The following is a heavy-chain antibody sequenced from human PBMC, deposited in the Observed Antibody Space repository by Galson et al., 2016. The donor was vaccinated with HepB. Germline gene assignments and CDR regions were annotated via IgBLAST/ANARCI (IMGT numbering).Heavy chain of an antibody. V-gene: IGHV5-51*01. CDR2: IYPSDSDT. CDR1: GYSFTRYY. CDR3: ARRRDILTGYHSYYYVMDV. D-gene: IGHD3-9*01. Sequence: QSGAEVKKPGESLKISCKGSGYSFTRYYIAWVRQMPGKGLEWMGIIYPSDSDTRYSPSFQGQVTISADKSINTAYLQWSSLKASDTAMYYCARRRDILTGYHSYYYVMDVWG. J-gene: IGHJ6*02.